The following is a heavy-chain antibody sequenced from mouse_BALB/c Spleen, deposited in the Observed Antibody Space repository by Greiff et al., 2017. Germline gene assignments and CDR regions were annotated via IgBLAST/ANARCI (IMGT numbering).Heavy chain of an antibody. Sequence: EVKLVESGAELVKPGASVKLSCTASGFNIKDTYMHWVKQRPEQGLEWIGRIDPANGNTKYDPKFQGKATITADTSSNTAYLQLSSLTSEDTAVYYCARVGRVLFDYWGQGTTLTVSS. J-gene: IGHJ2*01. CDR3: ARVGRVLFDY. D-gene: IGHD4-1*01. CDR2: IDPANGNT. CDR1: GFNIKDTY. V-gene: IGHV14-3*02.